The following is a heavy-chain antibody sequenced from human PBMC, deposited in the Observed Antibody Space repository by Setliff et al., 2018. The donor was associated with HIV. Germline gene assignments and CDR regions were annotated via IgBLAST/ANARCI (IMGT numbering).Heavy chain of an antibody. D-gene: IGHD6-19*01. Sequence: LRLSCAASGFTFSAYAMHWVRQAPGKGLEWVSVISYVGSRISYADSVKGRFTISRDNAKNSLYLQMNSLTAEDTAVYYCARALSYSGWRTQYFDCWGQGTLVTVSS. CDR1: GFTFSAYA. CDR2: ISYVGSRI. V-gene: IGHV3-30*07. CDR3: ARALSYSGWRTQYFDC. J-gene: IGHJ4*02.